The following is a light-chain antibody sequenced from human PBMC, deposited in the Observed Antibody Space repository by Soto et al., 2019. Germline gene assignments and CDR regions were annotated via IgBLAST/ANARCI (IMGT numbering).Light chain of an antibody. CDR2: GAS. V-gene: IGKV3-15*01. J-gene: IGKJ1*01. Sequence: EIVMTQSPATLSVSPWERATLSCRASQSVSSNLAWYKQKPGQAPRLLIYGASTRATGIPARFIVSGSGTQFTLTISSLQSEDFAVYDCQQYNNWWTFGQGTKVDIK. CDR3: QQYNNWWT. CDR1: QSVSSN.